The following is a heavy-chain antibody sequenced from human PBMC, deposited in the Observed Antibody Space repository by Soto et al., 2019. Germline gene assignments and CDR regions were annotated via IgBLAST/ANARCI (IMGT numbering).Heavy chain of an antibody. V-gene: IGHV1-69*01. D-gene: IGHD3-22*01. J-gene: IGHJ6*02. CDR1: GGTFRSYS. CDR3: ARPYEGGYSSNHHYYYALHV. CDR2: IIPIFDIT. Sequence: QVQLVQSGAEVKKPGSSVKVSCKASGGTFRSYSISWVRQAPGQGLEWMGGIIPIFDITNYAQKFQGRVTITAVETTSTAYMELSSLGSDDTAVYYCARPYEGGYSSNHHYYYALHVWGQGTTVTV.